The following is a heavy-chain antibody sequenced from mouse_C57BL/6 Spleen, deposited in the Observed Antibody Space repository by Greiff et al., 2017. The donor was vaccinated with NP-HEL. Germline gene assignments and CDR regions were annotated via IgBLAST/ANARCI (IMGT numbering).Heavy chain of an antibody. D-gene: IGHD1-1*01. CDR1: GYTFTSYW. V-gene: IGHV1-50*01. CDR2: IDPSDSYT. Sequence: VKLQQPGAELVKPGASVKLSCKASGYTFTSYWMQWVKQRPGQGLEWIGEIDPSDSYTNYNQKFKGKATLTVDTSSSTAYMQLSSLTSEDSAVYYCARWYYYGSTDWYFDVWGTGTTVTVSS. J-gene: IGHJ1*03. CDR3: ARWYYYGSTDWYFDV.